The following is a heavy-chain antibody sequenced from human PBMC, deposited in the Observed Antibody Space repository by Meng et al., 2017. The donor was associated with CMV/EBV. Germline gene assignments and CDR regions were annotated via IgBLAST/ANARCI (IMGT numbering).Heavy chain of an antibody. V-gene: IGHV1-2*02. D-gene: IGHD2-2*03. CDR3: ARDLFGYCSSTSCSNLGEDV. Sequence: ASVKVSCKASGYTFTGYYMHWVRQAPGQGLEWMGWINPNSGGTNYAQKFQGRVTMTRDTSFSTAYMELSRLRSDDTAVYYCARDLFGYCSSTSCSNLGEDVWGQGTTVTVSS. J-gene: IGHJ6*02. CDR2: INPNSGGT. CDR1: GYTFTGYY.